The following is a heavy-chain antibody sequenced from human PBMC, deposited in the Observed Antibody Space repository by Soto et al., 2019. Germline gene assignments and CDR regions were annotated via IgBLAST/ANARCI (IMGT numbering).Heavy chain of an antibody. J-gene: IGHJ4*02. CDR2: ISGSGGST. Sequence: GGSLRLSCAASGFTFSSYAMSWVRQAPGKGLEWVSAISGSGGSTYYADSVKGRFTISRDNSKNTLYLQMSSLRAEDTAVYYCAKSPKSTNWYRNVHFWGLGTLVTVSS. CDR1: GFTFSSYA. CDR3: AKSPKSTNWYRNVHF. D-gene: IGHD6-13*01. V-gene: IGHV3-23*01.